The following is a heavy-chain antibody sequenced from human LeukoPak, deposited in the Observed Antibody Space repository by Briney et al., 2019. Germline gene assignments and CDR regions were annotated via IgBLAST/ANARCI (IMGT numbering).Heavy chain of an antibody. CDR3: ARSPPAPKQFDY. J-gene: IGHJ4*02. CDR1: NVSFSSYY. D-gene: IGHD2-2*01. CDR2: IYPSGSS. Sequence: SETLSLTCTVSNVSFSSYYWSWIRQPPGKGLEWIGYIYPSGSSNSIPSLKSRVSLSVDTSKNQFSLKLSSVIAADTAIYYCARSPPAPKQFDYWVQGILVTVSS. V-gene: IGHV4-4*09.